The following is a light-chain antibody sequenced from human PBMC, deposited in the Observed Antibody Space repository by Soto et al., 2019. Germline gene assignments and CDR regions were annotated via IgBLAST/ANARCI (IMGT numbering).Light chain of an antibody. Sequence: EVVMTQSPATLSVSPGVGATLSCWASQPVSDNLAWYQEKPGQAPRLLVYGASRRATGIPDRFRGSGSGTEFTLTISGLEPEDFAVYFCQHYGSSPPVTFGQGTRLEI. CDR2: GAS. CDR1: QPVSDN. J-gene: IGKJ5*01. CDR3: QHYGSSPPVT. V-gene: IGKV3-20*01.